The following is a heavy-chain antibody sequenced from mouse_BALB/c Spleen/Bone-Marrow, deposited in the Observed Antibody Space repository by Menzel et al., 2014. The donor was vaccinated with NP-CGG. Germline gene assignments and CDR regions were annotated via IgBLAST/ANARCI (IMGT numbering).Heavy chain of an antibody. CDR3: TRQRGDYAMDY. D-gene: IGHD1-1*02. Sequence: EVKLMESGGGLVKPGGSLKLSCAASGFTFSSYSVSWVRQTPEKRLEWVATISNGGNYTYYPDSVKGRFTISRDNAKNTLYLQMSSLRSEDTAMYYCTRQRGDYAMDYWGQGTSVTVSS. J-gene: IGHJ4*01. CDR2: ISNGGNYT. V-gene: IGHV5-9-3*01. CDR1: GFTFSSYS.